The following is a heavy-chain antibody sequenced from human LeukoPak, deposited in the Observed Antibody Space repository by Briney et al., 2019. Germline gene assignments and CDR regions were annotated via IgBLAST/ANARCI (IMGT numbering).Heavy chain of an antibody. V-gene: IGHV4-34*01. D-gene: IGHD2-15*01. J-gene: IGHJ3*02. Sequence: PTETLSLTCAVYGGSFSTYYWNWIRQSPGKGLEWIGEFNHSESTNTNPSIKSRVTIVIDTSKTQSSLNLSSVTATDTAVYYCARFPCSGDSCYSGIRAFDIWGQGTMVIVSS. CDR3: ARFPCSGDSCYSGIRAFDI. CDR2: FNHSEST. CDR1: GGSFSTYY.